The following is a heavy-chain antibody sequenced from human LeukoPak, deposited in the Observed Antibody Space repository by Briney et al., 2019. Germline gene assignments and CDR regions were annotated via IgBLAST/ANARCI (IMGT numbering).Heavy chain of an antibody. V-gene: IGHV3-48*04. Sequence: GGSLRLSCSTSGFTFSTYTMTWVRQTPGKGLECISWMTGSGSITFYADSVKGRFSISRDNAKNSLYLQMNSLRAEDTAVYYCASRGNWFDPWGQGTLVTVSS. CDR2: MTGSGSIT. J-gene: IGHJ5*02. CDR1: GFTFSTYT. D-gene: IGHD3-10*01. CDR3: ASRGNWFDP.